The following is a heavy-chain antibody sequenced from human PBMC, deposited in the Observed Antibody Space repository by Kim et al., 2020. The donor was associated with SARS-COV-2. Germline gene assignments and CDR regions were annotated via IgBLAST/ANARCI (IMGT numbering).Heavy chain of an antibody. CDR3: ASAGGFTGHWFDY. J-gene: IGHJ4*01. CDR2: ISRDSRKI. D-gene: IGHD3-16*01. CDR1: GFSFGSYD. V-gene: IGHV3-48*02. Sequence: GGSLRLSCASSGFSFGSYDMNWVRQAPGKGLEWLSFISRDSRKIYSADSVRGRFTSSRDNAHRSLYLQMNSLRDDDTAFYCCASAGGFTGHWFDYWGDGTLVSVSS.